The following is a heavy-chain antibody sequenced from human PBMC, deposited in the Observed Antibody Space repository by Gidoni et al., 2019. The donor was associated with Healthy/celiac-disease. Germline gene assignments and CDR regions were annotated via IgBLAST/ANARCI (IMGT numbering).Heavy chain of an antibody. CDR1: GFTFSSYA. V-gene: IGHV3-30-3*01. CDR3: ARLNYGDYADY. D-gene: IGHD4-17*01. J-gene: IGHJ4*02. CDR2: ISYDGSNK. Sequence: QVQLVESGGGVVQPGRSLRLSCPAPGFTFSSYAMHWVRQAPGKGLEWVAVISYDGSNKYYADSVKGRFTISRDNSKNTLYLQMNSLRAEDTAVYYCARLNYGDYADYWGQGTLVTVSS.